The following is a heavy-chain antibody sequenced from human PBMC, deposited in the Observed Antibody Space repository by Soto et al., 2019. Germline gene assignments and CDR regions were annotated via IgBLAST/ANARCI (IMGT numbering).Heavy chain of an antibody. D-gene: IGHD3-3*01. CDR1: GGSFGSET. V-gene: IGHV1-69*16. CDR2: VIPVLGTP. Sequence: QVHLVQSGAVVKEPGSSVKVSCKASGGSFGSETINWVRQAPGQGLEWMGGVIPVLGTPDYAQKFAGRVTITADESTTAAYLDLSSLSSDDAAVYYCARGIRIFGIDYGFDIWGQGTMVTVSS. J-gene: IGHJ3*02. CDR3: ARGIRIFGIDYGFDI.